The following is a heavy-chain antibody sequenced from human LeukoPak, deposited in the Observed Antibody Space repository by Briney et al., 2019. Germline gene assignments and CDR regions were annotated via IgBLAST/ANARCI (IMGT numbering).Heavy chain of an antibody. Sequence: GESQKISCKGSGYSFSNYWIGWVRQMPGKGLEWMGIIYPGEYDIRYSPSFQGQVTISTDKSISTAYLQWSSLKASDTAMYYCARRDGYGAYDIWGQGTMVTVSS. CDR3: ARRDGYGAYDI. V-gene: IGHV5-51*01. D-gene: IGHD5-24*01. CDR2: IYPGEYDI. J-gene: IGHJ3*02. CDR1: GYSFSNYW.